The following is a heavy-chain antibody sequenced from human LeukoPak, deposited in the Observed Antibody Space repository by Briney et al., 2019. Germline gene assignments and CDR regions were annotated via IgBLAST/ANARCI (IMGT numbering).Heavy chain of an antibody. CDR1: GDSVSRNSVV. CDR3: ARGTVTTSEYYFDY. D-gene: IGHD4-17*01. V-gene: IGHV6-1*01. J-gene: IGHJ4*02. Sequence: SQTLSLTCAISGDSVSRNSVVWNWIRQSPSRGLEWLGRTYYRSKWYDDFAVSVKSQITINPDTSKNQFSLQLNSVTPEDTAVYYCARGTVTTSEYYFDYWGQGNLVTVSS. CDR2: TYYRSKWYD.